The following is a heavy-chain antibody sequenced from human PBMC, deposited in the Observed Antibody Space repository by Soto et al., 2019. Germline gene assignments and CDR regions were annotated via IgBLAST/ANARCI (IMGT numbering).Heavy chain of an antibody. CDR1: GFTFSSYG. D-gene: IGHD1-26*01. CDR2: ISFDGSYR. Sequence: QVQLVESGGGVVQPGRSLRLSCAASGFTFSSYGMHWVRQAPPKGLVWVAVISFDGSYRNYADSVKGRFTISRDNSKNTLYLHMNSLRAEDTAVYYCAKGVGNAFDIWGQGTMVTVSS. J-gene: IGHJ3*02. CDR3: AKGVGNAFDI. V-gene: IGHV3-30*18.